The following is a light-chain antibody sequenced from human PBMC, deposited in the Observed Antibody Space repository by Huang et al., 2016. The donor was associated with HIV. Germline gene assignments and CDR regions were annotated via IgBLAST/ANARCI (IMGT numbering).Light chain of an antibody. J-gene: IGKJ4*01. CDR1: QNITNNY. CDR2: SAS. Sequence: DIVLTQSPGTLSLSPGARAALSCRASQNITNNYLAWYQQRAGQAPRLLIYSASNRAMGIPDRFSGSGSGTDFTLIINRLEPQDSAVYYCQQYLSSPLTFGGGTNVEIK. CDR3: QQYLSSPLT. V-gene: IGKV3-20*01.